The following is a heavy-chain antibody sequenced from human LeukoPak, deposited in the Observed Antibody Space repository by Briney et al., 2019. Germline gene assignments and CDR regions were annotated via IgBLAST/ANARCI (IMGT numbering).Heavy chain of an antibody. J-gene: IGHJ4*02. CDR3: ARGGGATLSDY. Sequence: GGSLRLSCAASGFTFSSYAMHWVRQAPGKGLEWVAVISYDGSNKYYADSVKGRFTISRDNSKNTLYLQMNSLRAEDTAVYYCARGGGATLSDYWGQGTLVTVSS. CDR1: GFTFSSYA. D-gene: IGHD1-26*01. V-gene: IGHV3-30-3*01. CDR2: ISYDGSNK.